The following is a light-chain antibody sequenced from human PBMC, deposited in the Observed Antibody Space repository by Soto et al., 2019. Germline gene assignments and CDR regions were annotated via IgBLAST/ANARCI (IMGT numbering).Light chain of an antibody. CDR2: DND. CDR3: AVWDDSLGGHVV. V-gene: IGLV1-47*02. CDR1: SSNVGSDF. J-gene: IGLJ2*01. Sequence: QSVLTQPPSASGTPGQRVTITCSGISSNVGSDFVYWYQQVPGTAPKLLIYDNDLRPSGVPHRFSGSKSATSASLAISGLRSEDEADYYCAVWDDSLGGHVVFGGGTQLTVL.